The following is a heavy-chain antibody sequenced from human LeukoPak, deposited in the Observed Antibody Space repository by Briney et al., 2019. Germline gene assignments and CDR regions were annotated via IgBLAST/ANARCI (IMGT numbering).Heavy chain of an antibody. D-gene: IGHD5-18*01. CDR2: ISSSSSYI. CDR1: GFTFSSYS. V-gene: IGHV3-21*01. Sequence: GGSLRLSCAASGFTFSSYSMNWVRQAPGKGLEWVSSISSSSSYIYYADSVKGRFTISRDNAKNSLYLQMNSLRAEDTAVYYCARDLYSYGRFDYWGQGTLVTISS. CDR3: ARDLYSYGRFDY. J-gene: IGHJ4*02.